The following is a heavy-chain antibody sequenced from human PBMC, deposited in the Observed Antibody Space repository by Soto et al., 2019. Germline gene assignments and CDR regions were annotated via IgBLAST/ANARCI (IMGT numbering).Heavy chain of an antibody. CDR2: IIPILDIV. Sequence: QVQLVQSGAEVKKPGSSVKVSCRPSGGTFSRYTFTWVRQAPGRGLEWMGRIIPILDIVNYAQKFQGRVTITADKSTSTAYMELSSLRSEDTAVYYCARGRPAAHSDGGSDYYYYMYVWGKGTTVTVSS. J-gene: IGHJ6*03. V-gene: IGHV1-69*02. CDR1: GGTFSRYT. D-gene: IGHD2-2*01. CDR3: ARGRPAAHSDGGSDYYYYMYV.